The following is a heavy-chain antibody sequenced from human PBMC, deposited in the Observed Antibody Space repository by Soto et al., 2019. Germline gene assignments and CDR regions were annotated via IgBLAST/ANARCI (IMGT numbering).Heavy chain of an antibody. Sequence: GASVKVSCKASGYTFTSYDINWVRQATGQGLEWMGWMNPNSGNTGYAQKFQGRVTMTRNTSISTAYMELSSLRSEDTAVHYCIYDSRPAGDAFDIWGQGTMVTVSS. V-gene: IGHV1-8*01. CDR3: IYDSRPAGDAFDI. D-gene: IGHD3-22*01. J-gene: IGHJ3*02. CDR2: MNPNSGNT. CDR1: GYTFTSYD.